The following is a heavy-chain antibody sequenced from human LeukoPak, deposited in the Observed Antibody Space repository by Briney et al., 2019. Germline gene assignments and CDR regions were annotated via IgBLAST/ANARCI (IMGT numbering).Heavy chain of an antibody. CDR3: ARDTRVHYYDSSGPVDY. J-gene: IGHJ4*02. CDR1: GGSISSYY. Sequence: SETLSLTCTVSGGSISSYYWSWIRQPAGKGLEWIGRIYNSGSTTYNPSLKSRVTMSVDTSKNQFSLKLSSVTAADTAVYYCARDTRVHYYDSSGPVDYWGQGTLVTVSS. V-gene: IGHV4-4*07. CDR2: IYNSGST. D-gene: IGHD3-22*01.